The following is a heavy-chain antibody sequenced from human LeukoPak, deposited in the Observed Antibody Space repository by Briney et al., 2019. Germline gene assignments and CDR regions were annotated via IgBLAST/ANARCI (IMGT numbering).Heavy chain of an antibody. Sequence: ASVKVSCKASGYTFTIYGISWVRKAPGQGLEWMGIINPSGGSTSYAQKFQGRVTMTRDTSTSTVYMELSSLRSEDTAVYYCARDHTNSGSSDYWGQGTLVTVSS. CDR1: GYTFTIYG. CDR2: INPSGGST. V-gene: IGHV1-46*01. CDR3: ARDHTNSGSSDY. D-gene: IGHD1-26*01. J-gene: IGHJ4*02.